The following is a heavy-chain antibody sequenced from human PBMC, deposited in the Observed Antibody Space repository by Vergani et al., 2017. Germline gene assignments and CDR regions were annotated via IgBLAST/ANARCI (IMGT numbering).Heavy chain of an antibody. CDR3: ARDRFRFVENWELYYYYGMDV. J-gene: IGHJ6*02. CDR1: GFTVSSNY. D-gene: IGHD1-26*01. CDR2: IYSGGST. Sequence: EVQLVESGGGLVQPGGSLRLSCAASGFTVSSNYMSWVRQAPGKGLEWVSVIYSGGSTYYADSVKGRFTISRDNSKNTLYLKMNSLRAEDTAVYYCARDRFRFVENWELYYYYGMDVWGQGTTVTVSS. V-gene: IGHV3-66*02.